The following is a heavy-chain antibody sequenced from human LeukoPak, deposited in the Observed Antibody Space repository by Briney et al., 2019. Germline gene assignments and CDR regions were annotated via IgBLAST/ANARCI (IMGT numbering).Heavy chain of an antibody. D-gene: IGHD5-12*01. CDR2: IYSGGST. CDR1: GFTVSSNY. CDR3: ARQRGYSGYEPLDY. Sequence: PGGSLRLSCAASGFTVSSNYMSWVCQAPGKGLEWVSVIYSGGSTYYADSVKGRFTISRDNSKNTLYLQMNSLRAEDTAVYYCARQRGYSGYEPLDYWGQGTLVTVSS. J-gene: IGHJ4*02. V-gene: IGHV3-53*05.